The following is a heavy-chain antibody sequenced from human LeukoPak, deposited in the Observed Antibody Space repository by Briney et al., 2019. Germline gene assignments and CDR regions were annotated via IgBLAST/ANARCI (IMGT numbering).Heavy chain of an antibody. J-gene: IGHJ4*02. CDR1: GFTFSSYW. V-gene: IGHV3-7*01. D-gene: IGHD3-10*01. CDR3: ARDEGLLWFGEYCDY. CDR2: IKQDGSGK. Sequence: PGGSLRLSCAASGFTFSSYWMSWVRQAPGKGLEWVASIKQDGSGKYYVDSVKGRFTISRDNAKNSLYLQMNSLRAEDTAVYYCARDEGLLWFGEYCDYWGQGTLVTVSS.